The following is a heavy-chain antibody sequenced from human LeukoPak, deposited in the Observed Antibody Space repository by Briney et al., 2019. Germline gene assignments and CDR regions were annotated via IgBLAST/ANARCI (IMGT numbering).Heavy chain of an antibody. CDR3: ARGDYYYYYYYMDV. V-gene: IGHV4-59*01. J-gene: IGHJ6*03. D-gene: IGHD3/OR15-3a*01. CDR1: GDSISSSY. CDR2: ISYSGGT. Sequence: SETLSLTCTVSGDSISSSYWSWIRQPPGKGLEWIGYISYSGGTNYNPSLKSRVTISVDTSKNQFSLKLSSVTAADTAVYYCARGDYYYYYYYMDVWGKGTTVTISS.